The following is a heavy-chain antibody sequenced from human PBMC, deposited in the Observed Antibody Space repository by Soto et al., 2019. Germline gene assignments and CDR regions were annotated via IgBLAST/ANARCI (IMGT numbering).Heavy chain of an antibody. CDR1: GYTFTGYY. Sequence: ASVKVSCKASGYTFTGYYMHWVRQAPGQGLEWMGWINPNSGGTNYAQKFQGWVTMTRDTSIGTAYMELSRLRSDDTAVYYCARPGYYDISGYKRGNDFEIWGQETMVTVSS. J-gene: IGHJ3*02. V-gene: IGHV1-2*04. CDR2: INPNSGGT. D-gene: IGHD3-22*01. CDR3: ARPGYYDISGYKRGNDFEI.